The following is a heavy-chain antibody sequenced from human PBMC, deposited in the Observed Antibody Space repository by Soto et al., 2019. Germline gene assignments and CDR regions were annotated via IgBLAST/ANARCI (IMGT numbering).Heavy chain of an antibody. Sequence: VQLVESGGGLVQPGGSLRLSCAASGFIFSDHYMDWVRQAPGKGLEWVGRIKNKANSYTTEYAASVKGRFTISRDDSKNSLYLQMKSLKAGDTAVYYCTRISLVGATGGRYFDYWGQGTLLTVSS. CDR1: GFIFSDHY. V-gene: IGHV3-72*01. CDR2: IKNKANSYTT. D-gene: IGHD1-26*01. CDR3: TRISLVGATGGRYFDY. J-gene: IGHJ4*02.